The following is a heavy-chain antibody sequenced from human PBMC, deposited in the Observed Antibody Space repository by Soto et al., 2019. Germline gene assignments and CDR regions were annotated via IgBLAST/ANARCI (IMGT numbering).Heavy chain of an antibody. CDR3: ARSERYTGVGYFDY. Sequence: PSETLSLTCTVSGGSISSGDYYWSWIRQPPGKGLEWIGYIYYSGSTYYNPSLKSRVTISVDTSKNQFSLKLSSVTAADTAVYYCARSERYTGVGYFDYWGQGTLVTVSS. V-gene: IGHV4-30-4*02. CDR1: GGSISSGDYY. CDR2: IYYSGST. J-gene: IGHJ4*02. D-gene: IGHD2-2*02.